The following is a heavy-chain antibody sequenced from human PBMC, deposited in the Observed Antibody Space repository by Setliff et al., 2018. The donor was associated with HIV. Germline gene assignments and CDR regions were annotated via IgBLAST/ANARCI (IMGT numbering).Heavy chain of an antibody. Sequence: SETLSLTCTVSSGSIKSYYWNWIRQPPGKGLEWIGYISSSGSINYNPSLKSRVTISVDTSKNQFSLKLTSVTAADTAFYFCARMAGDSGYPFDNWGQGTLVTVSS. CDR1: SGSIKSYY. J-gene: IGHJ4*02. D-gene: IGHD5-12*01. CDR2: ISSSGSI. CDR3: ARMAGDSGYPFDN. V-gene: IGHV4-4*09.